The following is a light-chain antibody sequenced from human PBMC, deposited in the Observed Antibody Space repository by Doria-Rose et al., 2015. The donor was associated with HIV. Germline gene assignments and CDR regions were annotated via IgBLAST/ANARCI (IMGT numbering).Light chain of an antibody. J-gene: IGKJ5*01. Sequence: STGDRVTITCRASQGISSYLAWYQQKPGKAPNLLIYAASTLQSGVPSRFGGSGSGTDFTLTIGCLQSEDFATYYCQQYYSYPRAFG. CDR3: QQYYSYPRA. V-gene: IGKV1-8*01. CDR1: QGISSY. CDR2: AAS.